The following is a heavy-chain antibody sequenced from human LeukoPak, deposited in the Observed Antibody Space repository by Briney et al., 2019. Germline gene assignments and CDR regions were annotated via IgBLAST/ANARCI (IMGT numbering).Heavy chain of an antibody. CDR2: INSDGSST. CDR3: AKDPVGCSSTSCYISPWFDP. D-gene: IGHD2-2*02. Sequence: GSLRLSCAASGFTFSSYWMHWVRQAPGKGLVWVSRINSDGSSTSYADSVKGRFTISRDNSKNTLYLQMNSLRAEDTAVYYCAKDPVGCSSTSCYISPWFDPWGQGTLVTVSS. J-gene: IGHJ5*02. V-gene: IGHV3-74*01. CDR1: GFTFSSYW.